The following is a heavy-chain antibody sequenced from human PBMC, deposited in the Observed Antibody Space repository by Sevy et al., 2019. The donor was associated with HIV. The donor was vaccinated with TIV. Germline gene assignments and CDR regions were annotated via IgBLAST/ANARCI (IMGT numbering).Heavy chain of an antibody. V-gene: IGHV3-11*01. CDR3: ARSPGYSTGWDTHRSHHFDY. Sequence: GGSLRLSCAASGFTFGEYYMSWIRQAPGEGLEWIAHINPSTSVILYRDSVKGRFTVSRDNAKKSLFLQMNSLTAEDTAMYYCARSPGYSTGWDTHRSHHFDYWGQGTLVTVSS. D-gene: IGHD6-19*01. J-gene: IGHJ4*02. CDR1: GFTFGEYY. CDR2: INPSTSVI.